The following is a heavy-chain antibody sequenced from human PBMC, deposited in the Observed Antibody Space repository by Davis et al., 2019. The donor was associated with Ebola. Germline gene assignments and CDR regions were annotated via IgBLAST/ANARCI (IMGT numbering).Heavy chain of an antibody. CDR3: ARGERYFDWLSAGWFDP. J-gene: IGHJ5*02. Sequence: KVSCKGPGYSFTSYWISWVRQMPGKGLEWMGRIDPSDSYTNYSPSFQGHVTISADKSISTAYLQWSSLKASDTAMYYCARGERYFDWLSAGWFDPWSQGTLVTVSS. CDR2: IDPSDSYT. V-gene: IGHV5-10-1*01. D-gene: IGHD3-9*01. CDR1: GYSFTSYW.